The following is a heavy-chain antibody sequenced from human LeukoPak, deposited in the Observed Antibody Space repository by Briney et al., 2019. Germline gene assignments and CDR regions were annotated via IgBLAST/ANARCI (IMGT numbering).Heavy chain of an antibody. CDR3: ARSYGSGSYYGGGFHV. D-gene: IGHD3-10*01. Sequence: SETLSLTCTVSGGPISSGGYYWSWIRQHPGKGLEWIGYIYYSGSTYYNPSLKSRVTISVDTSKNQFSLKLSSVTAADTAVYYCARSYGSGSYYGGGFHVWGKGTTVTVSS. V-gene: IGHV4-31*03. CDR2: IYYSGST. CDR1: GGPISSGGYY. J-gene: IGHJ6*04.